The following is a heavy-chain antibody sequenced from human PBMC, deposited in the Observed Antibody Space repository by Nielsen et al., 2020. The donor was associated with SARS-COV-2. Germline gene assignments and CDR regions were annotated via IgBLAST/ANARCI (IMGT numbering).Heavy chain of an antibody. CDR2: INWNSGST. D-gene: IGHD5-12*01. J-gene: IGHJ6*02. CDR1: GFTFSSYA. CDR3: ARGGSGGYREHGMDV. Sequence: GESLKISCAASGFTFSSYAMSWVRQAPGKGLEWVAGINWNSGSTGYADSVEGRFTISRDNAMNTLYLEIKSLRADDTALYYCARGGSGGYREHGMDVWGQGTTITVSS. V-gene: IGHV3-20*04.